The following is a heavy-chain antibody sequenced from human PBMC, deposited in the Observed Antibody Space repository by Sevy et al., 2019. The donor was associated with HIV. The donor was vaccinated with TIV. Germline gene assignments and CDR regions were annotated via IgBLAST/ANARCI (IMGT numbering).Heavy chain of an antibody. J-gene: IGHJ4*02. V-gene: IGHV1-18*01. CDR2: ISPYKGTT. Sequence: ASVKVSCKASGYIFTSYGISWVRQAPGRGLEWVGWISPYKGTTNYAQKFQGRVTMTTDTSTFTVNMQLRSLRSDDTAIYYCARVRDYDYIWGTFPYRDFWGQGTLVTVSS. D-gene: IGHD3-16*01. CDR1: GYIFTSYG. CDR3: ARVRDYDYIWGTFPYRDF.